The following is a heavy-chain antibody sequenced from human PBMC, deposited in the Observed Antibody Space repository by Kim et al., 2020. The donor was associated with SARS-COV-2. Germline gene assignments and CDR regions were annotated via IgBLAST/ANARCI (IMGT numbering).Heavy chain of an antibody. Sequence: GGSLRLSCAASGFIFSNYWMTWVRQAPGKGLEWVANIKADGSDRYYVDSVKGRFTISRDNAKNSVYLQMNSLRAEDTAVYYCARNSERSNKWPDVFDFWGQGTLVSVSS. J-gene: IGHJ4*02. CDR1: GFIFSNYW. CDR2: IKADGSDR. CDR3: ARNSERSNKWPDVFDF. V-gene: IGHV3-7*01. D-gene: IGHD1-26*01.